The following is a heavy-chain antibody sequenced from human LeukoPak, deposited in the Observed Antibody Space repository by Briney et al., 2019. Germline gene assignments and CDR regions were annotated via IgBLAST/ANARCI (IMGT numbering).Heavy chain of an antibody. D-gene: IGHD5/OR15-5a*01. CDR2: ISPDGIIQ. CDR1: GFNLATSG. Sequence: RSGGSLKLSCAASGFNLATSGIHWVRQAPGQGLEWVALISPDGIIQYYADSVRGRFTISRDNSKNTVYLQIHSLSADDAAVYYCARGKRGYSVYNYMDVWGKGTTVIVSS. J-gene: IGHJ6*03. V-gene: IGHV3-30*02. CDR3: ARGKRGYSVYNYMDV.